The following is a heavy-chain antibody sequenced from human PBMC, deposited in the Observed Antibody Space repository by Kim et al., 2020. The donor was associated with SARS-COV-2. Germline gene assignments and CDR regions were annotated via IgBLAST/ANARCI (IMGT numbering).Heavy chain of an antibody. V-gene: IGHV3-23*01. J-gene: IGHJ4*02. Sequence: YADSVKGRFTISRDKSKNTLYLQMNSLRAEDTAVYYCAKDLGAVTGTFDYWGQGTLVTVSS. CDR3: AKDLGAVTGTFDY. D-gene: IGHD6-19*01.